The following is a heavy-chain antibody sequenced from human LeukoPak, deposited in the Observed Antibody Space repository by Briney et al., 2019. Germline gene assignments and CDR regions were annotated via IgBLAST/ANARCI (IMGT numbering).Heavy chain of an antibody. CDR1: GFTFSTYG. J-gene: IGHJ4*02. Sequence: GGSLRLSCAASGFTFSTYGMYWVRQAPGKGLERVAFIRNDWSNKYLDSVKGRFTTSRDNSKNTVYLQMNSLRAEDTAVYYCAKDKGYGIDYWGQGTLVTVSS. CDR3: AKDKGYGIDY. D-gene: IGHD5-12*01. V-gene: IGHV3-30*02. CDR2: IRNDWSNK.